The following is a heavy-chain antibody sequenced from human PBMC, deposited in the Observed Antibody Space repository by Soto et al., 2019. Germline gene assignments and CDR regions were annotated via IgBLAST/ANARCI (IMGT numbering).Heavy chain of an antibody. V-gene: IGHV1-3*01. CDR3: ARLHQELVVATSKYYTYYGLEV. CDR1: GYIFTSYV. Sequence: ASVKISNKASGYIFTSYVVHWVRQAPGQRLEWMGWINAANGITKYSQKFQGRVTITRDTSASTAYMELSSLRSEDTAVFFCARLHQELVVATSKYYTYYGLEVWGQGTTVPAP. CDR2: INAANGIT. J-gene: IGHJ6*02. D-gene: IGHD6-13*01.